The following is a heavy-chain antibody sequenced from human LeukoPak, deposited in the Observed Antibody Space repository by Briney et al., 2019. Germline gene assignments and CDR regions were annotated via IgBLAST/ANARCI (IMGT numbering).Heavy chain of an antibody. Sequence: PSETLSLTCTVSGYSISSGYYWGWIRQPPGQGLEWIGRIDHSGSTYYNPSLKSRLTISVDPSNNPFSLKLSSVTAADTAVYYCARRHRGGYSGYDPIRGFDYWGQGTLVTVSS. D-gene: IGHD5-12*01. CDR2: IDHSGST. CDR1: GYSISSGYY. CDR3: ARRHRGGYSGYDPIRGFDY. V-gene: IGHV4-38-2*02. J-gene: IGHJ4*02.